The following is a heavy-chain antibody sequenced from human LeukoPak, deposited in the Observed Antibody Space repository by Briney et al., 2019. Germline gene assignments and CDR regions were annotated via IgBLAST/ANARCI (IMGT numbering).Heavy chain of an antibody. V-gene: IGHV3-74*03. D-gene: IGHD2-15*01. Sequence: GGSLRLSCAASGFTFSNYFMHWVRQAPGKGLVWVSRISDDGTTTMYADSVKGRFTISRDNAKNTLYLQMNSLRDEDTATYYCARRVDATRWFDPWGQGTLVAVSS. CDR3: ARRVDATRWFDP. CDR1: GFTFSNYF. J-gene: IGHJ5*02. CDR2: ISDDGTTT.